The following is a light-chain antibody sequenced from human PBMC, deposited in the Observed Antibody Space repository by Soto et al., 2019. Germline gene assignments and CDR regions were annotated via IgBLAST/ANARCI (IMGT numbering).Light chain of an antibody. J-gene: IGLJ2*01. CDR1: ASNLGGNP. CDR3: AAWDDSLNAVV. V-gene: IGLV1-44*01. Sequence: QSVLTQPPSVSGTPGQKVSISCSGSASNLGGNPVNWYQHLPGAAPKLLIYTNHQRPSGVPDRFSGSKSGNSASLAISGLRSEDEADFYCAAWDDSLNAVVFGGGTQLTVL. CDR2: TNH.